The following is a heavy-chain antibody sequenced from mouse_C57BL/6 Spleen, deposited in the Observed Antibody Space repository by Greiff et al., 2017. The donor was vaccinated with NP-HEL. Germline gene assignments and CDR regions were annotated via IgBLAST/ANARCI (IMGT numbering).Heavy chain of an antibody. J-gene: IGHJ4*01. CDR2: INPGSGGT. V-gene: IGHV1-54*01. D-gene: IGHD1-1*01. Sequence: QVQLQQSGAELVRPGTSVKVSCKASGYAFTNYLIEWVKQRPGQGLEWIGVINPGSGGTNYNEKFKGKATLTADKSSSTAYMQLSSLTSEDSAVYFCARRSVYYGSSKGDAMDYWGQGTSVTVSS. CDR3: ARRSVYYGSSKGDAMDY. CDR1: GYAFTNYL.